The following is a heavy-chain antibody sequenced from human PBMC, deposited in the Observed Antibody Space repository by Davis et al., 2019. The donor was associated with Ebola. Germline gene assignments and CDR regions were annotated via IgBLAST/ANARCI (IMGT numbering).Heavy chain of an antibody. CDR3: ATSTYLPVY. CDR1: GFTFSTYA. CDR2: ISGSGGST. Sequence: PGGSLRLSCVASGFTFSTYAVSWVRQSPGKGLEWVSSISGSGGSTWYADSVKGRFTISRDNAKNTLYLQMNSLRAEDTAVYYCATSTYLPVYWGQGTLVTVSS. V-gene: IGHV3-23*01. D-gene: IGHD2/OR15-2a*01. J-gene: IGHJ4*02.